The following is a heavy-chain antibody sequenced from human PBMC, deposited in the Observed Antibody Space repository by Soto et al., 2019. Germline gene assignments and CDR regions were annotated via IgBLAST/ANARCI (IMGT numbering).Heavy chain of an antibody. CDR1: GFTFSNAW. V-gene: IGHV3-15*01. D-gene: IGHD1-26*01. Sequence: GGSLRLSCAASGFTFSNAWMSWVRQAPGKGLEWVGRIKSKTDGGTTDYGAPVKGRFTISRDDSKNTLYLQMNSLKTEDTAVYYCTTDPLYSGSTTAYWGQGTLVTVSS. CDR2: IKSKTDGGTT. CDR3: TTDPLYSGSTTAY. J-gene: IGHJ4*02.